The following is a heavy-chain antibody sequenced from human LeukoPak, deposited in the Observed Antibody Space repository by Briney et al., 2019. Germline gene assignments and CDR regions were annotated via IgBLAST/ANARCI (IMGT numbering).Heavy chain of an antibody. J-gene: IGHJ4*02. D-gene: IGHD3-10*01. CDR1: GYTFTGYY. V-gene: IGHV1-2*02. CDR3: ASGSYYKI. CDR2: INPDSGGT. Sequence: ASVKVSCKASGYTFTGYYMHWVRQAPGHGLEWMGWINPDSGGTNYAQRFQGRVTMTRDTSISTVYMDLSRLRSDDTAVYFCASGSYYKIWGQGTPVTVSS.